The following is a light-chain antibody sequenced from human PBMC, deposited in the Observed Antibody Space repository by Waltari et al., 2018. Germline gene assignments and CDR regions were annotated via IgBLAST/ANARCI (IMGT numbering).Light chain of an antibody. J-gene: IGKJ4*01. CDR1: QRVKNN. Sequence: DIQMTQSPSTLSASVGDRITITCRASQRVKNNLAWYQQKPGKAPNVLIHKASRLESGVPSRFSGSGYGTEFTLTISCLQPDDFATYYCQEYDSLPVTFGGGTKVEIK. CDR2: KAS. CDR3: QEYDSLPVT. V-gene: IGKV1-5*03.